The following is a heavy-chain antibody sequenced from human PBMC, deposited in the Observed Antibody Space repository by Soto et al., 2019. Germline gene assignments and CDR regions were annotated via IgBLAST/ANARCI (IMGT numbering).Heavy chain of an antibody. CDR3: AIDNIPGPPDYFDY. CDR1: GFTFSTNV. Sequence: QVQLVESGGDVVQPGTSLRLSCAASGFTFSTNVLHWVRQAPGKGLEWVAVMSPSGAEKYYTDSVKGRFTISRDNSKNTLYLEMNSLTSEDTAVYYCAIDNIPGPPDYFDYWGQGTLVTVSS. CDR2: MSPSGAEK. V-gene: IGHV3-30-3*01. J-gene: IGHJ4*02.